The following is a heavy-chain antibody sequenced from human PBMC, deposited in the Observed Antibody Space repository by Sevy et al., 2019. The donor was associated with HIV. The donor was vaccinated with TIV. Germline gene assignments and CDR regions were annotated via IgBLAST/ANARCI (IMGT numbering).Heavy chain of an antibody. CDR1: GFPFSSYV. CDR2: ISSSSNYI. J-gene: IGHJ4*02. D-gene: IGHD2-2*01. V-gene: IGHV3-21*01. CDR3: ARQIVLVSDASDY. Sequence: GGSLRLSCAASGFPFSSYVMSWVRQAPGKGLEWVSSISSSSNYIYYADSVKGRFTISRDNARNSLYLQMDSLRAEDTAVYYCARQIVLVSDASDYWGQGTLVTVSS.